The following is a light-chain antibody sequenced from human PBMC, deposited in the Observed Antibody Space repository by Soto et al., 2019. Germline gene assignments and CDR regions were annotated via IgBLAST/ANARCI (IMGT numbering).Light chain of an antibody. CDR3: RSYTGSTTYV. V-gene: IGLV2-14*01. CDR2: DVS. Sequence: QSALTQPASVSGSPGQSITISCTGTSSDVGGYNYVSWYQQHPGKAPKLMIYDVSNRPSGVSNRFSGSKSGNTASLTISVLPDEDEADYYCRSYTGSTTYVFGIGTKLTVL. CDR1: SSDVGGYNY. J-gene: IGLJ1*01.